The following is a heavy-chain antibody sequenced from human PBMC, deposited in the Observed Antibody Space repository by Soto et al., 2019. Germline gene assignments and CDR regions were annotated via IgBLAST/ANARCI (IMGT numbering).Heavy chain of an antibody. Sequence: QITLKESSPTLVKPTQTLTLTCSFSGFSLYTGGVGVGWIRQPPGKALEWLALLYRDDTRRYNPSLKNTLTIAKDTSENPVGLTVTDMGPVDTGTYFCAHYTTDTYFDVWGKGATVTVSS. CDR2: LYRDDTR. CDR3: AHYTTDTYFDV. D-gene: IGHD1-1*01. CDR1: GFSLYTGGVG. J-gene: IGHJ6*04. V-gene: IGHV2-5*02.